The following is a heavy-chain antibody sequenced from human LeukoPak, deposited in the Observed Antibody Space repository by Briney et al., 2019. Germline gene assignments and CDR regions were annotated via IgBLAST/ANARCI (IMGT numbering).Heavy chain of an antibody. Sequence: GASVKVSCKASGGTFSSYAISWVRQAPGQGLEWMGGIIPIFGTANYAQKFQGRVTITADESTSTAYMELSSLRSEDTAVYYCARAHTQGPAFDIWGQGTMVTVSS. CDR2: IIPIFGTA. CDR1: GGTFSSYA. J-gene: IGHJ3*02. D-gene: IGHD2-2*02. V-gene: IGHV1-69*13. CDR3: ARAHTQGPAFDI.